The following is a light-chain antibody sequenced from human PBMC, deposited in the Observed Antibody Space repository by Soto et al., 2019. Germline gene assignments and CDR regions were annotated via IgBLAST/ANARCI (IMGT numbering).Light chain of an antibody. CDR3: QQWGT. Sequence: VLTQSPCTLSLSPGESATLSCRASQTVSISYLTWYQQKPGQAPRLLIFGASKRATGIPDRFSGSGSGRDFTLTISGLEPEDFAVYYCQQWGTFGQGTKVDIK. V-gene: IGKV3-20*01. J-gene: IGKJ1*01. CDR1: QTVSISY. CDR2: GAS.